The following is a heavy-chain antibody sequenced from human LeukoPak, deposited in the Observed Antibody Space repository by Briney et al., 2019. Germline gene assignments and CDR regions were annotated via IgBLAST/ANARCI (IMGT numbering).Heavy chain of an antibody. J-gene: IGHJ4*02. V-gene: IGHV4-61*01. CDR1: RYSISSAYY. CDR2: IYYSGST. CDR3: GGYDSSGYY. Sequence: SETLSLTCTVSRYSISSAYYWSWIRQPPGKGLEWIGYIYYSGSTNYNPSLKSRVTISVDTSKNQFSLKLSSVTAADTAVYYCGGYDSSGYYWGQGTLVTVSS. D-gene: IGHD3-22*01.